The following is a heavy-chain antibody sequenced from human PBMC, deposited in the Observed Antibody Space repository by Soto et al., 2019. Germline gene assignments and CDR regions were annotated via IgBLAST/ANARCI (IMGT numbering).Heavy chain of an antibody. V-gene: IGHV3-64*07. J-gene: IGHJ4*02. Sequence: DVQLVESGGGLVQPGGSLKLSCAVSGFTFSHYTMHWFRQAPGRRLEYVSAISSDGGTTYYADSVRGRFTISRDNSKXXXXLQMGSLRSEDTGLYHCARAEAVTIGFTIHYFFDFWGRGTLVTVSS. CDR2: ISSDGGTT. CDR3: ARAEAVTIGFTIHYFFDF. D-gene: IGHD4-17*01. CDR1: GFTFSHYT.